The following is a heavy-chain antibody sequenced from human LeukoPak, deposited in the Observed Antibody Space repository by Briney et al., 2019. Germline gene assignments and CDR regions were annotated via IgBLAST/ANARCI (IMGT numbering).Heavy chain of an antibody. CDR3: ARDVDLYSDY. D-gene: IGHD5-12*01. J-gene: IGHJ4*02. V-gene: IGHV3-48*01. CDR2: ISSSSSTI. CDR1: GFTFSSYS. Sequence: GGSLRLSCAASGFTFSSYSMNWVRQAPGKGLEWVSYISSSSSTIYYADSVKGRFTISRDNAKNSLYLQMNSLRAEDTAVYYCARDVDLYSDYWGQGTLVTVSS.